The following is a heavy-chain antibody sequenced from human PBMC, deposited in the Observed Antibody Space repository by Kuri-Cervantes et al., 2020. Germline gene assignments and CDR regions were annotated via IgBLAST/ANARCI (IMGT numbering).Heavy chain of an antibody. CDR1: GYTFSSYG. CDR2: ISADNGIT. CDR3: ARESGDYDILTGHDAHYDY. J-gene: IGHJ4*02. D-gene: IGHD3-9*01. V-gene: IGHV1-18*01. Sequence: ASVKVSCKASGYTFSSYGITWVRQAPGQGLEWMGWISADNGITNYAQKLQDRVTVTTDTSTRTAYMELRSLRSDDTAVYYCARESGDYDILTGHDAHYDYWGQGTLVTVSS.